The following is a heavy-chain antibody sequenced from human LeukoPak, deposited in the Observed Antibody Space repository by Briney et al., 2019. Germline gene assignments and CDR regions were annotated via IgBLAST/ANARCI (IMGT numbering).Heavy chain of an antibody. V-gene: IGHV4-59*08. CDR3: ARSVDYYGSGSYRSGYYYGMDV. CDR1: GGSISSYY. J-gene: IGHJ6*02. CDR2: IYYSGST. D-gene: IGHD3-10*01. Sequence: PSETLSLTCTVSGGSISSYYWSWIRQPPGKGLEWIGYIYYSGSTNYNPSLKSRVTISVDTSKNQFSLKLSSVTAADTAVYYCARSVDYYGSGSYRSGYYYGMDVWGQGTTVTVSS.